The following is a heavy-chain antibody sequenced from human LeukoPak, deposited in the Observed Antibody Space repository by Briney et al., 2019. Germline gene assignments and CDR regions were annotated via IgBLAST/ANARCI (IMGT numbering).Heavy chain of an antibody. CDR1: GYTFTSYG. Sequence: ASVKVSCKASGYTFTSYGISWVRQAAGQGLEWMGWISAYNGNTNYAQKLQGRVTMTTDTSTSTAYMKLRSLISDDTPVYYCARSYYDYVWVSYRTYYFDYWGQGTLVTVSS. V-gene: IGHV1-18*04. J-gene: IGHJ4*02. CDR3: ARSYYDYVWVSYRTYYFDY. D-gene: IGHD3-16*02. CDR2: ISAYNGNT.